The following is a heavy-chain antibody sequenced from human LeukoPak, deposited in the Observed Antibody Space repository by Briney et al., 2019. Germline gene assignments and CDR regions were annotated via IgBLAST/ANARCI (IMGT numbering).Heavy chain of an antibody. V-gene: IGHV3-23*01. J-gene: IGHJ3*02. Sequence: PGGSLRLSCAASGFTFSSYALSWVRQAPGKGLEWISGTSGGGGNTYYAESVKGRFTISRDDSKNTLSLQMNGLRLEDTAVYYCAKDSWSRNGIYDPFDIWGRGTMVTVSS. D-gene: IGHD2-8*01. CDR3: AKDSWSRNGIYDPFDI. CDR1: GFTFSSYA. CDR2: TSGGGGNT.